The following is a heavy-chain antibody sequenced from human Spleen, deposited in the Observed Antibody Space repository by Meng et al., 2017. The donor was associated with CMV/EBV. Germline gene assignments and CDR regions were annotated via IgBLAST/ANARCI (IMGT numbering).Heavy chain of an antibody. Sequence: GESLKISCATSGFAFTNYNMNWVRQAPGKGLEWVANIKQDGSEKYYVDSVKGRFTISRDNAKNSLYLQMNSLRAEDTAVYYCARDSNLYYFDYWGQGTLVTVSS. CDR3: ARDSNLYYFDY. CDR2: IKQDGSEK. CDR1: GFAFTNYN. D-gene: IGHD1-1*01. J-gene: IGHJ4*02. V-gene: IGHV3-7*01.